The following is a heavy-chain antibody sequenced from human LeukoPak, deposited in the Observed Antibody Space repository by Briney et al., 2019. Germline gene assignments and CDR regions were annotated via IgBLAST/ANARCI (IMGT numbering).Heavy chain of an antibody. V-gene: IGHV1-24*01. J-gene: IGHJ4*02. CDR2: LNREDDGA. Sequence: ASVKVSCKVSGNTLTDFSMHWVRQAPGKGFEWMGGLNREDDGAIYAPHFQGRVSVTEDTSTDTAYMELSNLRSEDTAVYYCATLDSYYDNSGRPLLPDWGQGTLVTVSS. CDR3: ATLDSYYDNSGRPLLPD. CDR1: GNTLTDFS. D-gene: IGHD3-22*01.